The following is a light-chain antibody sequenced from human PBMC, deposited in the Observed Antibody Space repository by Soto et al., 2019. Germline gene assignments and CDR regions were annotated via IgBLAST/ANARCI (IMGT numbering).Light chain of an antibody. Sequence: EIVMAQSPATLSVSPGERATLSCRASQSVYSNLAWYQQKPGQAPRLLIYGASTRAAGFPARFSGSGSGTEFTLTIGSLQSEDFAVYYCQQYRNWPLSFGGGTKVEI. J-gene: IGKJ4*01. CDR2: GAS. V-gene: IGKV3-15*01. CDR3: QQYRNWPLS. CDR1: QSVYSN.